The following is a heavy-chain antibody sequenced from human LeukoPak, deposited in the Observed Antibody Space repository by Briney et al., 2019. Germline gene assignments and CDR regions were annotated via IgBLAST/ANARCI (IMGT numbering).Heavy chain of an antibody. Sequence: SETLSLTCTVSGGSISSYYWSWIRQPAGKGLEWIGRIYTSGSTNYNPSLKSRVTISVDTSKNQFSLKLSSVTAADTAVDYCARDSCSSTSCCSHYYYYYIDVWGKGTTVTVSS. CDR1: GGSISSYY. D-gene: IGHD2-2*01. CDR2: IYTSGST. CDR3: ARDSCSSTSCCSHYYYYYIDV. V-gene: IGHV4-4*07. J-gene: IGHJ6*03.